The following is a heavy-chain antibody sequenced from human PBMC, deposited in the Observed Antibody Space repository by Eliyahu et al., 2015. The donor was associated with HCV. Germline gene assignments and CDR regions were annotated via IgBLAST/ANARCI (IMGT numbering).Heavy chain of an antibody. J-gene: IGHJ2*01. D-gene: IGHD2-2*01. CDR3: VRDIQGYCSSSNCYPGRSTWFVNRDGVYWYFDL. CDR1: GITFSSYW. Sequence: EVQLVESGGGLVQPGGSLRLSCVDSGITFSSYWXXWVRXXPGKGXEXVXNIKEXGSEKYYVDXVKGRFTISRDNAKNSLYLQMNSLRAEDTAVYYCVRDIQGYCSSSNCYPGRSTWFVNRDGVYWYFDLWGRGTLVTVSS. V-gene: IGHV3-7*05. CDR2: IKEXGSEK.